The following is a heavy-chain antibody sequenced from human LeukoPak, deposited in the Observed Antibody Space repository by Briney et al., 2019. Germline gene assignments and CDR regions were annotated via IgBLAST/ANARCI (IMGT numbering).Heavy chain of an antibody. CDR1: GYTFTDYH. V-gene: IGHV1-2*02. Sequence: ASVKVSCKASGYTFTDYHIHWVRQAPGQGLEWMGWITPNSGATKYAQKFQGRVSMTRDTSINTAYMDLTNLRSDDTAIFYCARVKKFMPELEFWGQGTLVTVSS. CDR2: ITPNSGAT. D-gene: IGHD2-2*01. J-gene: IGHJ4*02. CDR3: ARVKKFMPELEF.